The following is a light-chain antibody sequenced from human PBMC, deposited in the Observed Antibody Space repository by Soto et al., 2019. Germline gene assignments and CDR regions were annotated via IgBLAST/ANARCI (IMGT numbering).Light chain of an antibody. J-gene: IGKJ1*01. Sequence: DIQMTQSPSSLSASVGARVPITCRASQSISNWLAWYQQKPGTAPKVLIYHASNLQSGVPSRFRGSRSGTEFTLTVSSLQPEDFATYYCLQDHDDSWSFGQGTKVDIK. CDR3: LQDHDDSWS. V-gene: IGKV1-5*01. CDR2: HAS. CDR1: QSISNW.